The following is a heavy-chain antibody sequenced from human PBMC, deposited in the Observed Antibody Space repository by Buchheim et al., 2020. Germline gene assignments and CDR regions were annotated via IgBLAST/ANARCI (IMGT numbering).Heavy chain of an antibody. D-gene: IGHD6-19*01. J-gene: IGHJ4*02. CDR2: ISSSSGST. Sequence: ELQVLESGGGLVQPGGSLRLSCATSGFTFSSYAMSWVRQAPGKGLEWVSAISSSSGSTYYAASVKGRFTLSRDKSNNTLYLQMNSLRAEDTAVYYCAKGSGWYIETHFDYWGQGTL. V-gene: IGHV3-23*01. CDR3: AKGSGWYIETHFDY. CDR1: GFTFSSYA.